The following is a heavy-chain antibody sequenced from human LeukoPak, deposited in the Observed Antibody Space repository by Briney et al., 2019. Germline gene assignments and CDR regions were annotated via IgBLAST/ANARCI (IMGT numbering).Heavy chain of an antibody. V-gene: IGHV3-11*06. CDR2: ISAGSSFT. CDR1: GFIFSDHY. CDR3: ARGHISATGRFDY. J-gene: IGHJ4*02. Sequence: GGSLRLSCAASGFIFSDHYMSWIRQAPGKGLEWLSYISAGSSFTKYADSVKGRFTISRDNSKNSLYLQMNSLTAEDTAVYYCARGHISATGRFDYWGQGTLVTVSS. D-gene: IGHD6-13*01.